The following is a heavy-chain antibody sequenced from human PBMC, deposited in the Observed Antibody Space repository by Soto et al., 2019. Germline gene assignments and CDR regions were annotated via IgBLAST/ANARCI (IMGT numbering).Heavy chain of an antibody. D-gene: IGHD6-13*01. CDR1: GRSIRIHP. CDR3: ASLWGYSSSWGPYYGMDV. J-gene: IGHJ6*02. Sequence: SETLSLTCTVSGRSIRIHPWRWIRTPAGKGLEWIGRIYTSGSTNYNPSLKSRVTMSVDTSKNQFSLKLSSVTAADTAVYYCASLWGYSSSWGPYYGMDVWGQGTTVT. V-gene: IGHV4-4*07. CDR2: IYTSGST.